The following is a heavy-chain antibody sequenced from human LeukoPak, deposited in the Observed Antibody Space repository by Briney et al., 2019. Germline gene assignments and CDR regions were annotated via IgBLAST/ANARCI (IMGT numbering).Heavy chain of an antibody. Sequence: GGSLRLSCAASGFTFSSYGMHWVRQAPGKGLEWVAFIRYDGSNKYYADSVKGRFTISRDNSKNTLYLQMNSLRAEDTAVYYCAIVGQYSSGPRRAFDIWGQGTMVTVS. CDR1: GFTFSSYG. CDR2: IRYDGSNK. V-gene: IGHV3-30*02. D-gene: IGHD6-19*01. CDR3: AIVGQYSSGPRRAFDI. J-gene: IGHJ3*02.